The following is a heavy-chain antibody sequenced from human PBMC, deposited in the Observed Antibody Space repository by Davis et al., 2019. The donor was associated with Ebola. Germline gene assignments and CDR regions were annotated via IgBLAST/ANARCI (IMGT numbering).Heavy chain of an antibody. CDR3: ARDQGGEG. Sequence: PSETLSLTCTVSGYSISSGYYWGWIRQPPGKGLEWIGSIYHSGSTYYNPPLKSRVTISVDTSKNQFSLKLSSVTAADTAVYYCARDQGGEGWGQGTLVTVSS. J-gene: IGHJ4*02. CDR1: GYSISSGYY. CDR2: IYHSGST. V-gene: IGHV4-38-2*02. D-gene: IGHD4-17*01.